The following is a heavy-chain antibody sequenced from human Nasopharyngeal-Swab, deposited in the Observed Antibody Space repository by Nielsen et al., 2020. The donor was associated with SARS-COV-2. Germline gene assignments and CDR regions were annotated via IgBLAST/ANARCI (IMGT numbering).Heavy chain of an antibody. Sequence: CQAPGKGLEWIGEINHSGSTNYNPSLKSRVTISVDTSKNQFSLKLSSVTAADTAVYYCARIEDCSSTSCYDYFDYWGQGTLVTV. J-gene: IGHJ4*02. D-gene: IGHD2-2*01. CDR2: INHSGST. V-gene: IGHV4-34*01. CDR3: ARIEDCSSTSCYDYFDY.